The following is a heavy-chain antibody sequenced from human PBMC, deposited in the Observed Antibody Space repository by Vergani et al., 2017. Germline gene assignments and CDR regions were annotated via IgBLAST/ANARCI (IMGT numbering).Heavy chain of an antibody. D-gene: IGHD2-15*01. Sequence: QVPLVQSGAAVKKPGASAKVSCTASGYIFKNYYMHWLRLAPGQGFQWMGVVNFVTGAATSPQKFEGRITMTSDTSTATFYMDLSSLKYEDTAIYYCARSIGYCTSGSCRPYYFDLWGQGTLVTVSS. V-gene: IGHV1-46*02. CDR1: GYIFKNYY. J-gene: IGHJ4*02. CDR2: VNFVTGAA. CDR3: ARSIGYCTSGSCRPYYFDL.